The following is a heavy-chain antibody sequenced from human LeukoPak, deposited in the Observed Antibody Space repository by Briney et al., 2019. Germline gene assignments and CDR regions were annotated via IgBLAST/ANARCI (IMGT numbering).Heavy chain of an antibody. J-gene: IGHJ6*02. CDR2: IYYSGST. CDR3: ARLNCGGDCYLQIAGPADYYYGMDV. Sequence: PSETLSLTCTVSGGSISSSSYYWGWIRQPPGKGLEWNGSIYYSGSTYYNRSLKSRVTISVDTSKNQFSLKLSSVTAADAAVYYCARLNCGGDCYLQIAGPADYYYGMDVWGQGTTVTVSS. V-gene: IGHV4-39*01. CDR1: GGSISSSSYY. D-gene: IGHD2-21*02.